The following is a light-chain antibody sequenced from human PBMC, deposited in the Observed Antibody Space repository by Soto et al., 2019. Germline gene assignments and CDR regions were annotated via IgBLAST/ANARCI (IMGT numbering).Light chain of an antibody. CDR1: SSDVGGYNY. CDR2: DVS. CDR3: CSYAGRYTYV. V-gene: IGLV2-11*01. J-gene: IGLJ1*01. Sequence: QSVLTQPRSVSGSPGQSVTISCTGASSDVGGYNYVSWYQQHPGKAPKLMIYDVSKRPSGVPDRCSGSKSGNTASLTISGLQTEDEADYYCCSYAGRYTYVFGTGTKLTVL.